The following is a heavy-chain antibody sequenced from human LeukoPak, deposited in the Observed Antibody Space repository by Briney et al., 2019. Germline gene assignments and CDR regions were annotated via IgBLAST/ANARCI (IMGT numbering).Heavy chain of an antibody. J-gene: IGHJ3*01. V-gene: IGHV4-61*01. Sequence: SETLSLTCSVSGASVYSDSSYWTWIRQAPGRGLEWIGYVDYRGGTKYNASLKSRVTISLETSKNQSSLNLNSVIAADTAVYYCAREVATSYYDSGAYYRQTEAFDFWGQGKMVTVSS. CDR3: AREVATSYYDSGAYYRQTEAFDF. CDR1: GASVYSDSSY. CDR2: VDYRGGT. D-gene: IGHD3-22*01.